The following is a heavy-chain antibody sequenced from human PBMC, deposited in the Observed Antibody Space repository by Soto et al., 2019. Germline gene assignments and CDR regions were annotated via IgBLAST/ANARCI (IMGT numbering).Heavy chain of an antibody. CDR2: IGTAGDT. CDR1: GFTFSSYD. Sequence: EVQLVESGGGLVQHGGSLRLSCAASGFTFSSYDMHWVRQATGKGLEWVSAIGTAGDTYYPGSVKGRFTISRENAKNSLYLQMNSLRAGDTAVYYCASGPLMTTVTGGGWAYFDLWGRGTLVTVSS. J-gene: IGHJ2*01. D-gene: IGHD4-17*01. V-gene: IGHV3-13*01. CDR3: ASGPLMTTVTGGGWAYFDL.